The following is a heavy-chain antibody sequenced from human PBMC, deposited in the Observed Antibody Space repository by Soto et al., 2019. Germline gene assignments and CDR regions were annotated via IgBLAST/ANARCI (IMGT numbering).Heavy chain of an antibody. CDR1: GFTFSSYW. J-gene: IGHJ4*02. CDR2: INRDGNEK. Sequence: GGSLRLSCAASGFTFSSYWMSWVRQAPGKGLQWVANINRDGNEKYYVDSLKGRFTISRDNAENSLYLQMNTLRAEDTAVYYCARAPDGSVSYYYFDGWGQGTLVTVSS. V-gene: IGHV3-7*03. D-gene: IGHD3-22*01. CDR3: ARAPDGSVSYYYFDG.